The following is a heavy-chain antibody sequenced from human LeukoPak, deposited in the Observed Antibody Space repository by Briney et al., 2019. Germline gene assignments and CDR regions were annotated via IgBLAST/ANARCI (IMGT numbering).Heavy chain of an antibody. Sequence: SETLSLTCTVSGGSISSSSYYWGWIRQPPGKGLEWIGSIYYSGSTYYNPSLKSRVTISVDTSKNQFSLKLSSVTAADTAVYCCARDAGYCSGGSCPPRQYYYYGMDVWGQGTTVTVSS. D-gene: IGHD2-15*01. CDR2: IYYSGST. CDR1: GGSISSSSYY. J-gene: IGHJ6*02. V-gene: IGHV4-39*07. CDR3: ARDAGYCSGGSCPPRQYYYYGMDV.